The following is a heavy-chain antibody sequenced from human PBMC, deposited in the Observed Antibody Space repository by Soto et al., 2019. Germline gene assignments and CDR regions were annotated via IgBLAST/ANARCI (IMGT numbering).Heavy chain of an antibody. V-gene: IGHV1-69*10. CDR1: GGTFSSYA. D-gene: IGHD2-15*01. CDR2: IIPILGIA. CDR3: ARGDCSGGSCFSSFDC. J-gene: IGHJ4*02. Sequence: ASVKVSCKASGGTFSSYAISWVRQAPGQGLEWMGGIIPILGIANYAQKFQGRVTITADKSTSTAYMELSSLRSEDTAVYYCARGDCSGGSCFSSFDCWGQGTLVTVSS.